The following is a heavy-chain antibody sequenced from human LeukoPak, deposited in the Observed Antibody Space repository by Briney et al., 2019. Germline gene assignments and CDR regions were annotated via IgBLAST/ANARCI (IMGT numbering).Heavy chain of an antibody. Sequence: GGSLRLSCAASGFTFSDYYMSWIRQAPGKGLEWVSYISSSGSTIYYADSVKGRFTISRDNAKNSLYLQMNSLRAEDTAVYYCARESSAPLDAFDIWGQGTMVTVSP. CDR1: GFTFSDYY. CDR2: ISSSGSTI. J-gene: IGHJ3*02. V-gene: IGHV3-11*04. CDR3: ARESSAPLDAFDI.